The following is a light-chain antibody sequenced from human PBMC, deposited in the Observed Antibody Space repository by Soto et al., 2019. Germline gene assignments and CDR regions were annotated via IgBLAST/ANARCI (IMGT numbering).Light chain of an antibody. CDR1: QSSSSN. CDR3: QQYGVSWT. V-gene: IGKV3-15*01. CDR2: GAS. J-gene: IGKJ1*01. Sequence: EIQMPPSPSTLPVSPGARAPLSCGASQSSSSNVAWYQQKPGQAPMLLIYGASTRATGIPARFSGSGSGTVFTLTISILPSEDFAVYCCQQYGVSWTFGQGTKVDIK.